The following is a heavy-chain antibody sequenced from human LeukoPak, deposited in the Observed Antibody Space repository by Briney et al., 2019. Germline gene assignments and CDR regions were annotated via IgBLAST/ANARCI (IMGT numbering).Heavy chain of an antibody. Sequence: ASVKVSCKASGYTFTSYDINWVRQATGQGLEWMGWMNPNSGDTGYAQKFQGRVTMTRNTSISTAYMELSSLRSEDTAVYYCARGRRLTMIVVVADAFDIWGQGTMATVSS. J-gene: IGHJ3*02. V-gene: IGHV1-8*01. D-gene: IGHD3-22*01. CDR1: GYTFTSYD. CDR2: MNPNSGDT. CDR3: ARGRRLTMIVVVADAFDI.